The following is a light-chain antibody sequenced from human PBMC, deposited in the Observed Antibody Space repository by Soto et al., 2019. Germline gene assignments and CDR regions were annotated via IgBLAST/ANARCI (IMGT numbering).Light chain of an antibody. CDR2: KAS. V-gene: IGKV1-5*03. Sequence: DIPMTQSPSTLSASVGDRVTIACRASQSISSWLAWYQQEPGKAPKLLIYKASSLEGGVPSRFSGSGSGTEFTLTISSLQPDDLATYYCQQYDTYPWTFGQGTKVEI. CDR1: QSISSW. J-gene: IGKJ1*01. CDR3: QQYDTYPWT.